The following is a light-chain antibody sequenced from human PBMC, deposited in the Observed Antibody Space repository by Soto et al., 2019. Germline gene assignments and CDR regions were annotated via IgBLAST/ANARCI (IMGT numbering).Light chain of an antibody. V-gene: IGKV3-20*01. CDR3: QHYGSSQFT. J-gene: IGKJ3*01. CDR2: GAS. Sequence: EIVLTQSPGTLSLSPGERATLSCRASQSVTTSYLAWYQQKPGQAPRPLIYGASSRATGIPGRFSGSGSGTDFTLTISRLEPEDFAVYYCQHYGSSQFTFGPGTKVDIK. CDR1: QSVTTSY.